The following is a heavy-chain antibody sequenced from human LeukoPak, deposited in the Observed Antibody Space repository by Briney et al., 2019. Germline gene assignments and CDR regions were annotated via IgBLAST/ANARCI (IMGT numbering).Heavy chain of an antibody. CDR3: ASGGYCSSTNCYPNWFDP. CDR1: GSITGDV. V-gene: IGHV4-59*01. Sequence: PGSLCLTPALSLGSITGDVGSTGAAPPGKGGGGRGYMSESGITTYNPSLKSRVTMSVDTSKNLFSLNLSSVTAADTAVYYCASGGYCSSTNCYPNWFDPWGQGPLLTVSS. D-gene: IGHD2-2*01. CDR2: MSESGIT. J-gene: IGHJ5*02.